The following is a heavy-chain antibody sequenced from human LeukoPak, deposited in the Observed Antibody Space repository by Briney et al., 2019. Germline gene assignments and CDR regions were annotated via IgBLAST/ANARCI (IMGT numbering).Heavy chain of an antibody. CDR1: GFTFSSYS. J-gene: IGHJ4*02. D-gene: IGHD2-15*01. Sequence: GGSLRLSCVASGFTFSSYSMNWVRQAPGKGLEWVSSISSSSSYIYYADSVKGRFTISRDNAKNSLYLQMNSLRAEDTAVYYCARDRLSYCSGGSCYPDYWGQGTLVTVSS. CDR2: ISSSSSYI. V-gene: IGHV3-21*01. CDR3: ARDRLSYCSGGSCYPDY.